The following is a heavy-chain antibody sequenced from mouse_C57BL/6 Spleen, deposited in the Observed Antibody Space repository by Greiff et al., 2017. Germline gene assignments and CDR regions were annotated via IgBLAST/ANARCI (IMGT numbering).Heavy chain of an antibody. Sequence: VHLVESGPELVKPGASVKISCKASGYSFTSYYIHWVKQRPGQGLEWIGWIYPGSGNTKYNDKFKGKATLSADTSSSTAYMQLSSLTSEDSAVYYCARSIPPYAMDYWGQGTSVTVSS. CDR1: GYSFTSYY. CDR2: IYPGSGNT. CDR3: ARSIPPYAMDY. J-gene: IGHJ4*01. D-gene: IGHD5-1-1*01. V-gene: IGHV1-66*01.